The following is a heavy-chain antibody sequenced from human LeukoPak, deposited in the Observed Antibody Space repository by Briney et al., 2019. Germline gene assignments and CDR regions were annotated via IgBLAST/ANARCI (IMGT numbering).Heavy chain of an antibody. CDR1: GYTFTSYY. CDR3: AREGALLWFGELLPGNFDY. D-gene: IGHD3-10*01. Sequence: GASVTVSCKASGYTFTSYYMHRVRQATGQGLEWMGIINPSGGSTSYAQKFQGRGTMTRDTSTSTVYMELSSLRSEDTAVYYCAREGALLWFGELLPGNFDYWGQGTLVTVSS. J-gene: IGHJ4*02. V-gene: IGHV1-46*01. CDR2: INPSGGST.